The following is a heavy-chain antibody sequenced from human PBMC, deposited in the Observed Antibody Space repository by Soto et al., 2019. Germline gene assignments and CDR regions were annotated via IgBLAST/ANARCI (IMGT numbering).Heavy chain of an antibody. V-gene: IGHV1-69*01. Sequence: QVQLVQSGAKVKKPGSSVKVSCKAPGGTFSSYAISWVRQAPGQGLEWMGGVIPIFGTAKYAQKFQGRVTITADESTSTGYMELRSLRSEDTAVYYCARSQGGSSSLDIYYYYYYGMDVWGQRTTVTVSS. D-gene: IGHD2-15*01. J-gene: IGHJ6*02. CDR3: ARSQGGSSSLDIYYYYYYGMDV. CDR2: VIPIFGTA. CDR1: GGTFSSYA.